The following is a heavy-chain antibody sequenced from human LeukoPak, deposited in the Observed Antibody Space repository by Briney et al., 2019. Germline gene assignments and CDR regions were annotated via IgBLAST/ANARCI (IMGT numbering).Heavy chain of an antibody. CDR3: ARDWQWLTYNWFDP. Sequence: SETLSLTCAVTGYSISSGYYWGWIRQPPGKGPEWIGSIYHSGSTYYNPSLKSRVTISVDTSKNQFSLKLSSVTAADTAVYYCARDWQWLTYNWFDPWGQGTLVTVSS. V-gene: IGHV4-38-2*02. D-gene: IGHD6-19*01. CDR2: IYHSGST. J-gene: IGHJ5*02. CDR1: GYSISSGYY.